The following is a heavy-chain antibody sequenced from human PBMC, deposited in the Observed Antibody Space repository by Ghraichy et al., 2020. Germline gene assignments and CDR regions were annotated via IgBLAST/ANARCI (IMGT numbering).Heavy chain of an antibody. J-gene: IGHJ4*02. CDR2: ISWNSGSI. CDR3: AKEKYCSSTSCYRSFDY. D-gene: IGHD2-2*01. CDR1: GFTFDDYA. Sequence: GGSLRLSCAASGFTFDDYAMHWVRQAPGKGLEWVSGISWNSGSIGYADSVKGRFTISRDNAKNSLYLQMNSLRAEDTALYYCAKEKYCSSTSCYRSFDYWGQGTLVTVSS. V-gene: IGHV3-9*01.